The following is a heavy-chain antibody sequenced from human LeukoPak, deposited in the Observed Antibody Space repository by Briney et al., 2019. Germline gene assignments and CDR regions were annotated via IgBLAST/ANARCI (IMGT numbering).Heavy chain of an antibody. V-gene: IGHV4-4*07. Sequence: PSETLSLTCTVSGGSISSYYWSWIRQPAGKRLEWIGRIYTSGSTNYNPSLKSRVTISVDTSKNQFSLKLSSVTAADTAVYYCARETAYCGGDCYHGFDPWGQGTLVTVSS. CDR2: IYTSGST. CDR1: GGSISSYY. J-gene: IGHJ5*02. CDR3: ARETAYCGGDCYHGFDP. D-gene: IGHD2-21*01.